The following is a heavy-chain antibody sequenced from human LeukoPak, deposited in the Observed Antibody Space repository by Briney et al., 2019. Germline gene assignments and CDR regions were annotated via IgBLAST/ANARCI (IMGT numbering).Heavy chain of an antibody. J-gene: IGHJ4*02. V-gene: IGHV3-30*02. Sequence: GGSLRLSCAAPGFTFSSYAMSWVRQAPGKGLEWVAFIRYDGSNKYYADSVKGRFTISRDNAKNSLSLQMNSLRAEDTAVYYCARLRSPTDYWGQGTLVTVSS. CDR1: GFTFSSYA. D-gene: IGHD5-12*01. CDR2: IRYDGSNK. CDR3: ARLRSPTDY.